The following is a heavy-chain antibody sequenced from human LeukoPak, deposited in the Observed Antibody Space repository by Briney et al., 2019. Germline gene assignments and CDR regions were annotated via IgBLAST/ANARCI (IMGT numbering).Heavy chain of an antibody. CDR3: ARASRERRYFDWHEDFDY. CDR2: IYYSGST. J-gene: IGHJ4*02. V-gene: IGHV4-39*07. D-gene: IGHD3-9*01. CDR1: GGSISSSSYY. Sequence: SETLSLTCTVSGGSISSSSYYWGWIRQPPGKGLEWIGSIYYSGSTYYNPSLKSRVTISVDTSKNQFSLKLSSVTAADTAVYYCARASRERRYFDWHEDFDYWGQGTLVTVSS.